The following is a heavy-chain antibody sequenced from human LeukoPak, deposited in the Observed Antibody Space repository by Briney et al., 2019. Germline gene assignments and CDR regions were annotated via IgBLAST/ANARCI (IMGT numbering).Heavy chain of an antibody. CDR1: GYTFTTYG. V-gene: IGHV1-18*01. CDR3: ARAKLGYCTNGVCYSTWFDP. D-gene: IGHD2-8*01. CDR2: ISAYNGNT. J-gene: IGHJ5*02. Sequence: ASVKVSCKASGYTFTTYGFSWVRQAPGQGLEWMGWISAYNGNTHYAQKLQGRVTMTTDTSTSTAYMELRSLRSDDTAVYYCARAKLGYCTNGVCYSTWFDPWGQGTLVTVSS.